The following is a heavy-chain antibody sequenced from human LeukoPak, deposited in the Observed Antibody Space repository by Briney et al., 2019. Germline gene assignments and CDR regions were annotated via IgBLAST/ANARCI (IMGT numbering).Heavy chain of an antibody. CDR1: GGTFSSYA. D-gene: IGHD3-3*01. CDR3: ARSLRFMEWFPNFVY. Sequence: SVKVSCKASGGTFSSYAISWVRQAPGQGLEWMGGIIPIFGTANYAQKFQGRVTITADESTSTAYMELSSLRSEDTAVYYCARSLRFMEWFPNFVYWGQGTLVTVSS. CDR2: IIPIFGTA. J-gene: IGHJ4*02. V-gene: IGHV1-69*13.